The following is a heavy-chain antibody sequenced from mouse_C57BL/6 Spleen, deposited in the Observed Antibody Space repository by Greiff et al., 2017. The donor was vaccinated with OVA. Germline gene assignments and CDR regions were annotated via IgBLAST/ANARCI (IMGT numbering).Heavy chain of an antibody. J-gene: IGHJ2*01. V-gene: IGHV7-3*01. CDR3: ARYGKTGTYYFDY. CDR2: IRNKANGYTT. D-gene: IGHD4-1*01. Sequence: EVQLVESGGGLVQPGGSLSLSCAASGFTFTDYYMSWVRQPPGKALEWLGFIRNKANGYTTEYSASVKGRFTISRDNSQSILYLQMNALRAEDSATYYCARYGKTGTYYFDYWGQGTTLTVSS. CDR1: GFTFTDYY.